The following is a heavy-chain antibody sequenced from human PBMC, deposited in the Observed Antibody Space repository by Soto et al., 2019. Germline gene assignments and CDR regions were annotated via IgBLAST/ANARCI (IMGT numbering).Heavy chain of an antibody. D-gene: IGHD3-3*01. V-gene: IGHV4-38-2*02. CDR2: IYHSGST. CDR3: ARDNPITIFGVVHSWFDP. Sequence: SETLSLTCAVSGYSISSGYYWGWIRQPPGKGLEWIGSIYHSGSTYYNPSLKSRVTISVDTSKNQFSLKLSSVTAADTAVYYCARDNPITIFGVVHSWFDPWGQGTLVTVSS. CDR1: GYSISSGYY. J-gene: IGHJ5*02.